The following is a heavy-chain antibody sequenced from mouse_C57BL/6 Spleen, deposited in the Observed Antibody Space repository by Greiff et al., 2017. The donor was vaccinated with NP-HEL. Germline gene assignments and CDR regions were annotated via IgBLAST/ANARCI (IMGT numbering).Heavy chain of an antibody. CDR3: ARTYYGNSLAY. J-gene: IGHJ3*01. CDR2: IYPGDGDT. CDR1: GYAFSSSW. D-gene: IGHD2-10*01. Sequence: VQLVESGPELVKPGASVKISCKASGYAFSSSWMNWVKQRPGKGLEWIGRIYPGDGDTNYNGKFKVKATLTADKSSSTAYMQLSSLTSEDSAVYFCARTYYGNSLAYWGQGTLVTVSA. V-gene: IGHV1-82*01.